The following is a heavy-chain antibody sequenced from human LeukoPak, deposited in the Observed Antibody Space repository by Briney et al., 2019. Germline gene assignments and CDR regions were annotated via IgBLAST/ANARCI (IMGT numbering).Heavy chain of an antibody. Sequence: SETLSLTCTVSGGSISSSSYYWGWIRQPPGKGLERIGSIYYSGSTYYNPSLKSRVTISVDTSKNQFSLKLSSVTAADTAVYYCARLNVPYGMDVWGQGTTVTVSS. CDR3: ARLNVPYGMDV. D-gene: IGHD4/OR15-4a*01. V-gene: IGHV4-39*07. J-gene: IGHJ6*02. CDR2: IYYSGST. CDR1: GGSISSSSYY.